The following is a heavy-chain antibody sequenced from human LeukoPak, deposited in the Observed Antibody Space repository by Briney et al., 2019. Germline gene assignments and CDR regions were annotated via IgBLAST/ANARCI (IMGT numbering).Heavy chain of an antibody. V-gene: IGHV1-58*02. CDR3: AAETYIQGCCNFDV. CDR1: GLTFSTSA. J-gene: IGHJ3*01. D-gene: IGHD2/OR15-2a*01. Sequence: GASVKVSCKTSGLTFSTSAIQWVRQARGQSLEWMGWIVVGNGNTRYAQKLQERLTITRDMSTSTAYMELSSLRSEDTAVYYCAAETYIQGCCNFDVWGQGTLITVS. CDR2: IVVGNGNT.